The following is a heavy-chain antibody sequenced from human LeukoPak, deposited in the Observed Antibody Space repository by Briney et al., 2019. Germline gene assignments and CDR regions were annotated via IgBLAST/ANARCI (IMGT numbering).Heavy chain of an antibody. V-gene: IGHV3-53*01. CDR3: ATISYENAFDI. Sequence: GGSLRLSCAASGFTFSSYEMNWVRQAPGKGLEWVSVIYSGGSTYYADSVKGRFTISRDNPKNTLYLQMNSLRAEDTAVYYCATISYENAFDIWGQGTMVTVSS. J-gene: IGHJ3*02. CDR1: GFTFSSYE. D-gene: IGHD3-3*01. CDR2: IYSGGST.